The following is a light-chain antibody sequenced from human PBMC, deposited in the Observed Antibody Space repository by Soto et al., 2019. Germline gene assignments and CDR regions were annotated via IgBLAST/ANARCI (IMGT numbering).Light chain of an antibody. CDR2: TSS. Sequence: DIQMTQSPASLSASVGDRVTVTCRASQSIGRNLNWYQQKPGKAPKLLIYTSSNLQSGVPSRFSGSGSGTDFILTIRSLQPEDFATYYCQQSYSTPPTFGQRTKLDIK. CDR3: QQSYSTPPT. V-gene: IGKV1-39*01. J-gene: IGKJ1*01. CDR1: QSIGRN.